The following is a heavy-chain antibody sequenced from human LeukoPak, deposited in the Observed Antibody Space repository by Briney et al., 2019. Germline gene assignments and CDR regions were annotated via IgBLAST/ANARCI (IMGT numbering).Heavy chain of an antibody. Sequence: GGSLRLTCTASGITISNTYMNWLRQAPGKGLEWVSVIYSGGSTHYADSVKGRFTIFRDNFKNTLILQMNSLRAEDTAVYYCATGVDYRDAVDMWGQGTMVTVSS. J-gene: IGHJ3*02. CDR2: IYSGGST. CDR3: ATGVDYRDAVDM. CDR1: GITISNTY. D-gene: IGHD4-11*01. V-gene: IGHV3-53*01.